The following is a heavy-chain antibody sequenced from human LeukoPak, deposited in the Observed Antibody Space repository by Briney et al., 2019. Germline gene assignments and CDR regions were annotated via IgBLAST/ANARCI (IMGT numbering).Heavy chain of an antibody. CDR1: GFSFSTYW. V-gene: IGHV3-7*04. CDR2: IKQDGSEK. Sequence: GGSLRLSCAASGFSFSTYWMSWVRQAPGKGLEWVANIKQDGSEKYYVDSVKGRFTISRDNAKNSLYLQMNSLRAEDTVVYYCARDHSSSWYGSWLYWGQGTLVTVSS. D-gene: IGHD6-13*01. CDR3: ARDHSSSWYGSWLY. J-gene: IGHJ4*02.